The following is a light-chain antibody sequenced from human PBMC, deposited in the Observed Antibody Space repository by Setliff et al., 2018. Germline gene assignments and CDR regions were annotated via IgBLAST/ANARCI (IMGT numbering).Light chain of an antibody. Sequence: QSALAQPPSASGSPGQSVTISCTGTSSDIGGYKYVSWYQQHPGKAPQLIIYGASKRPSGVSDRFSGSKSGNTASLTISGLQVEDEADYYCSSYTGNTLIFAAGTKVTVL. CDR1: SSDIGGYKY. J-gene: IGLJ1*01. V-gene: IGLV2-8*01. CDR2: GAS. CDR3: SSYTGNTLI.